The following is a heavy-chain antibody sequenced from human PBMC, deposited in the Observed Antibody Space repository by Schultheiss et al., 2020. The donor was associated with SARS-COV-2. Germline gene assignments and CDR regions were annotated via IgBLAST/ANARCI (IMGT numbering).Heavy chain of an antibody. CDR3: ARDRRYDFWSGYLAGYGMDV. J-gene: IGHJ6*02. Sequence: GGSLRLSCAASGFTFSSYEMNWVRQAPGKGLEWVSYISSSGSTIYYADSVKGRFTISRDNAKNSLYLQMNSLRAEDTAVYYCARDRRYDFWSGYLAGYGMDVWGQGTTVTVSS. V-gene: IGHV3-48*03. CDR1: GFTFSSYE. D-gene: IGHD3-3*01. CDR2: ISSSGSTI.